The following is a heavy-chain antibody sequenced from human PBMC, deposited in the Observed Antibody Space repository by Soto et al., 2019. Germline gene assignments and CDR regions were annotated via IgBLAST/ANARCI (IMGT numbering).Heavy chain of an antibody. Sequence: SETLSLTCTVSGGSISSYYWSWIRQPAGKGLEWIGRIYTSGSTNYNPSLKSRVTMSVHTSKNQFSLKLSSVTAADTAVYYCARSFPQYGDYGLDYWGQGTLVTVSS. CDR3: ARSFPQYGDYGLDY. D-gene: IGHD4-17*01. CDR2: IYTSGST. V-gene: IGHV4-4*07. CDR1: GGSISSYY. J-gene: IGHJ4*02.